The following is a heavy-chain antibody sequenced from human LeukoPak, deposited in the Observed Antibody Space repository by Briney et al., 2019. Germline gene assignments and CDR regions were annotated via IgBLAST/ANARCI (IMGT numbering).Heavy chain of an antibody. CDR1: GGSFSGYY. V-gene: IGHV4-34*01. D-gene: IGHD6-25*01. CDR3: ARGRLNVDLDY. CDR2: INHSGST. J-gene: IGHJ4*02. Sequence: SETLSLTCAVYGGSFSGYYWSWIRQPPGKGLEWIGEINHSGSTNYNPSLNSRVIISIDTSKNQFSLKLTSMTAADTAVYYCARGRLNVDLDYWGQGTLVTVSS.